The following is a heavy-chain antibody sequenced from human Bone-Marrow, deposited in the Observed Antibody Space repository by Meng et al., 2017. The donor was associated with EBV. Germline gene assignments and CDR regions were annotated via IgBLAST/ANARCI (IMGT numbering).Heavy chain of an antibody. CDR2: LDPSGGGT. J-gene: IGHJ4*02. CDR3: ARDLARGNDY. Sequence: QGQPVQSGAEVKQPGASVEVSCKASGYTFTRFYFHWVRQAPGQGLEWMGVLDPSGGGTNYAQKFQGRITMTRDTSTSTIYMELSSLRSEDTAVYYCARDLARGNDYWGQGTLVTVSS. V-gene: IGHV1-46*01. D-gene: IGHD3-10*01. CDR1: GYTFTRFY.